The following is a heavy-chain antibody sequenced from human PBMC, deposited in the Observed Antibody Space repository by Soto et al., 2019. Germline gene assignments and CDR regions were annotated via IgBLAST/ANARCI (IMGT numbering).Heavy chain of an antibody. J-gene: IGHJ6*03. CDR1: GGRFSSYT. V-gene: IGHV1-69*02. CDR2: IIPILGIA. D-gene: IGHD5-12*01. CDR3: ALNSGYDYKYYYYYLDF. Sequence: SVEVCCKDSGGRFSSYTSSWVRQEHGQGLEWMGRIIPILGIANYAQKFQGRVTITADKSTSTAYMELSSLRSEDTAVYYCALNSGYDYKYYYYYLDFWGKGTTVTVSS.